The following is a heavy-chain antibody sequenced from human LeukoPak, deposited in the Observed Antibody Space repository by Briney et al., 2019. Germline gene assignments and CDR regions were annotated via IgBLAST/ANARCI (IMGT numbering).Heavy chain of an antibody. CDR3: ARGRGSSSWSGED. V-gene: IGHV4-34*01. Sequence: SETLSLTFAVYGGSFSGYYYSWIRQPPGKGLEWIGEINHSGSTNYNPSLKSRVTISVGTSKNQFSLKLSSVTAADTAVYYCARGRGSSSWSGEDWGQGTLVTVSS. CDR2: INHSGST. J-gene: IGHJ4*02. D-gene: IGHD6-13*01. CDR1: GGSFSGYY.